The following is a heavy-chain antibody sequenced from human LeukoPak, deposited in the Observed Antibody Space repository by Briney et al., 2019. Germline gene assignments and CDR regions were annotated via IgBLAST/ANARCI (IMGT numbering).Heavy chain of an antibody. CDR1: GYTLTELS. Sequence: ASVKVSCKVSGYTLTELSMHWVRQAPGQGLEWMGWINPNSGDTEYAQKFQGRVTMTRDTSISTAYMELSSLRSDDTAVYYCARTASAEFDYWGQGTLVTVSS. CDR3: ARTASAEFDY. J-gene: IGHJ4*02. D-gene: IGHD2-21*02. V-gene: IGHV1-2*02. CDR2: INPNSGDT.